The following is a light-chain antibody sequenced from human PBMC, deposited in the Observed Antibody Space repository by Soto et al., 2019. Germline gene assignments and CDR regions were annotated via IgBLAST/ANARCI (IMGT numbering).Light chain of an antibody. J-gene: IGKJ2*01. CDR3: QQYNIWPPYT. CDR1: QSVSSN. Sequence: IVMTQSPATLSVSPGERATLSCRASQSVSSNLAWYQQKPGQAPRLLIYGASTRATGIPARFSGSGSGTEFTLTISSLQSEDFAVYYCQQYNIWPPYTFGQGTKLEIK. CDR2: GAS. V-gene: IGKV3-15*01.